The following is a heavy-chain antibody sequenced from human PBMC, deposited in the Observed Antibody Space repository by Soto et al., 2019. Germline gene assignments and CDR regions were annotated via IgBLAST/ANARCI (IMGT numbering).Heavy chain of an antibody. J-gene: IGHJ5*01. D-gene: IGHD2-15*01. CDR1: GDSISTVDYF. CDR2: IYKSATT. V-gene: IGHV4-30-4*01. CDR3: DRGRYCLTGRCFPNWFDS. Sequence: QVQLLESGPGLVKPSQTLSLTCSVSGDSISTVDYFWAWVRQPPVQALEYIGYIYKSATTYYNPSFESRVAISLDTSKSQFYLNVTSLTAADTAVYFCDRGRYCLTGRCFPNWFDSWGQGTLVTVSS.